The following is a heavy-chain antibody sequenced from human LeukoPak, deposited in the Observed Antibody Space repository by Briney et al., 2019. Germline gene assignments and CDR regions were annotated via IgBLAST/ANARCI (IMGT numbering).Heavy chain of an antibody. CDR2: IYYSGST. D-gene: IGHD1-26*01. V-gene: IGHV4-39*01. J-gene: IGHJ5*02. Sequence: SETLSLTCTVSGGSISSSGYYWGWIRQPPGKGLEWIASIYYSGSTYYNPSLMSRVTTSVDTSKNQLSLKLSSLTAADTAVYYCARHEYSGSYYGLSWFDPWGQGTLVTVSS. CDR1: GGSISSSGYY. CDR3: ARHEYSGSYYGLSWFDP.